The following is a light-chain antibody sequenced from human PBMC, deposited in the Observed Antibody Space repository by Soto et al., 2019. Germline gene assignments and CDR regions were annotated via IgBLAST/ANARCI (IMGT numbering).Light chain of an antibody. CDR3: SAYTFSRTDV. Sequence: QSVLTQPASVSGSPGQSITISCTGTSSDVGAYNFVSWHQQHPGKAPKLMIYNVYDRPSGISYRFSGSKSGNTASLTISGLQGEDEADYYCSAYTFSRTDVFGTGTKVTVL. CDR1: SSDVGAYNF. J-gene: IGLJ1*01. V-gene: IGLV2-14*03. CDR2: NVY.